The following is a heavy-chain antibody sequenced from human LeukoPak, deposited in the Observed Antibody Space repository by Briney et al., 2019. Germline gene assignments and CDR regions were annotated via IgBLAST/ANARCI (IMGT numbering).Heavy chain of an antibody. D-gene: IGHD3-16*01. CDR2: IYYSGST. J-gene: IGHJ4*02. V-gene: IGHV4-59*12. CDR3: ARGGESETFDY. Sequence: SETLSLTCTVSGGSISSYYWSWIRQPPGKGLEWVGYIYYSGSTNYNPSLKSRVTISVDKSKNQFSLKLSSVTAADTAVYYCARGGESETFDYWGQGTLVTVSS. CDR1: GGSISSYY.